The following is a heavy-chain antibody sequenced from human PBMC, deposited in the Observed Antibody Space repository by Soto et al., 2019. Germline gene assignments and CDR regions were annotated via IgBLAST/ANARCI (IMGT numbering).Heavy chain of an antibody. CDR3: ARESEDLTSNFDY. V-gene: IGHV3-21*06. Sequence: GGSLRLSCAASGFTFTRYSMNWVRQAPGKGLEWVSSISSTTNYIYYGDSMKGRFTISRDNAKNSLYLEMNSLRAEDTAAYYCARESEDLTSNFDYWGQGTLVTVSS. CDR1: GFTFTRYS. J-gene: IGHJ4*02. CDR2: ISSTTNYI.